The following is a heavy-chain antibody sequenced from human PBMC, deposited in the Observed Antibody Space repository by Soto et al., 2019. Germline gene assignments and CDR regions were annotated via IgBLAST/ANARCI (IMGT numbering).Heavy chain of an antibody. CDR3: ARLEGLATISYYFDF. Sequence: SETLALTCSVSGDSLNSDKYYWGWIRQPPGKGVEWIGSIYFRGNTYYNPSLQTRVTISLDKSKSQFSLKLNSVTAADSAVYFCARLEGLATISYYFDFWGPGALVTVSS. V-gene: IGHV4-39*01. D-gene: IGHD3-9*01. CDR1: GDSLNSDKYY. J-gene: IGHJ4*02. CDR2: IYFRGNT.